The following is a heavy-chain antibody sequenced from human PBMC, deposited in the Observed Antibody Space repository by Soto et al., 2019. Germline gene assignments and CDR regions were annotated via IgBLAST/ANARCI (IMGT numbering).Heavy chain of an antibody. J-gene: IGHJ4*02. V-gene: IGHV4-31*03. CDR1: GGSISSGGYY. Sequence: SETLSLTCTVSGGSISSGGYYWSWIRQHPGKGLEWIGYIYYSGSTYYNPSLKSRVTISVDTSKNQFSLKLSSVTAADTAVYYCARSNSWDFDYWGQGTLVTVSS. CDR3: ARSNSWDFDY. D-gene: IGHD2-2*01. CDR2: IYYSGST.